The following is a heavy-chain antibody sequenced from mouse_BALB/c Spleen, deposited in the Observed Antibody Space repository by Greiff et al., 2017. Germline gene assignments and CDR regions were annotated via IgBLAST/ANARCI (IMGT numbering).Heavy chain of an antibody. CDR2: IYPGGGYT. V-gene: IGHV1-63*02. D-gene: IGHD1-1*01. CDR1: GYTFTNYW. Sequence: QVQLKESGAELVRPGTSVKISCKASGYTFTNYWLGWVKQRPGHGLEWIGDIYPGGGYTNYNEKFKGKATLTADTSSSTAYMQLSSLTSEDSAVYFCAINYYGSSSFAYWGQGTLVTVSA. CDR3: AINYYGSSSFAY. J-gene: IGHJ3*01.